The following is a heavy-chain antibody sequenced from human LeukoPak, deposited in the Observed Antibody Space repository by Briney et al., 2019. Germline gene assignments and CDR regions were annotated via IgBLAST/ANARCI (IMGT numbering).Heavy chain of an antibody. J-gene: IGHJ4*02. Sequence: GGSLRLSCAASGFTVRSNYMSWVRQAPGKGLEWVSVIYSGGSTYYADSVKGRFTISRDNSKNTLYLQMNSLRAEDTAVYYCAREGYYYDSSGPDLCEYWGQGTLVTVSS. V-gene: IGHV3-66*01. D-gene: IGHD3-22*01. CDR3: AREGYYYDSSGPDLCEY. CDR2: IYSGGST. CDR1: GFTVRSNY.